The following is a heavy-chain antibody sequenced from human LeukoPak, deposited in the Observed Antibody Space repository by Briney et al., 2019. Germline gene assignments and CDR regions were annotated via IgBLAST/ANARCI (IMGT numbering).Heavy chain of an antibody. CDR1: GGSFGSYY. CDR3: ARHISGNYGGYFDY. Sequence: NSSETLSLTCTASGGSFGSYYWSWIRQSPGKGLDWIGYIYYTGSTDYNPSLKSRVTISVDTSKNQFSLKLTSVTAPDTAVYYCARHISGNYGGYFDYWGQGTLVAVSS. CDR2: IYYTGST. D-gene: IGHD1-26*01. V-gene: IGHV4-59*08. J-gene: IGHJ4*02.